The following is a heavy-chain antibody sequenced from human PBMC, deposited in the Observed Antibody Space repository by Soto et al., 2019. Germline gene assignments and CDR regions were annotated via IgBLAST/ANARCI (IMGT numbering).Heavy chain of an antibody. V-gene: IGHV4-34*01. Sequence: PSETVSLTCAVYGGSGGSFSGYYWSWIRQPPGKGLEWIGEINHSGSTNYNPSLKSRVTISVDTSKNQFSLKLSSVTAADTAVYFCARDRGLRNYYDSGGNYSRPNYFDSWGHGTLVTVS. CDR2: INHSGST. CDR3: ARDRGLRNYYDSGGNYSRPNYFDS. D-gene: IGHD3-22*01. CDR1: GGSGGSFSGYY. J-gene: IGHJ4*01.